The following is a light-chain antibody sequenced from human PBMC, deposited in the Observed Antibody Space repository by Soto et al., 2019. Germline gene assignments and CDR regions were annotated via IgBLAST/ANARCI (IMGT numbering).Light chain of an antibody. J-gene: IGKJ1*01. V-gene: IGKV1-5*03. CDR1: PGINIW. CDR3: QQFNPYSLTWT. Sequence: DIQMTQSPSTLSASEGARVTITGRASPGINIWLAWYQQKPGKTPKLLIYRASSLESGVPSRFSGSGSGTEFTLTISSLQPDDFATYYCQQFNPYSLTWTFVQGTKVEI. CDR2: RAS.